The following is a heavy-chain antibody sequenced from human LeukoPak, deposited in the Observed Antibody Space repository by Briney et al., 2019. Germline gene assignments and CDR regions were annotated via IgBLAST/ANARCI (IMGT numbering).Heavy chain of an antibody. CDR1: GGSVSSGSYY. Sequence: SETLSLTCTVSGGSVSSGSYYWSWIRQPPGKGLEWIGYIYYSGSTNYNPSLKSRVTISVDTSKNQFSLKLSSVTAADTAVYYCARVVAGATPFFDYWGQGTLVTVSS. D-gene: IGHD2-2*01. J-gene: IGHJ4*02. CDR3: ARVVAGATPFFDY. V-gene: IGHV4-61*01. CDR2: IYYSGST.